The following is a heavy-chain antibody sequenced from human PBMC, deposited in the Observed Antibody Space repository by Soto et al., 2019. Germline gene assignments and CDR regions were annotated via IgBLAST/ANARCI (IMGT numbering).Heavy chain of an antibody. D-gene: IGHD6-19*01. Sequence: PSEPLSLTRTVSGGSISGHYWSWIRQSPGKGLEWIGYIFYSGSTNYNPSLKSRVTISVDTSKNHFSLKRSSVTAADTAVYYCARVGSSGWSPDYWGQGTLVTVSS. CDR3: ARVGSSGWSPDY. V-gene: IGHV4-59*11. CDR1: GGSISGHY. CDR2: IFYSGST. J-gene: IGHJ4*02.